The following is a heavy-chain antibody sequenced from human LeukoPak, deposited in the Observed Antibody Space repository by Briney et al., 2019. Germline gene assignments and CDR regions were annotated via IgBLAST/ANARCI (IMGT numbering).Heavy chain of an antibody. Sequence: GGSLRLSCAASGFTFSSYGMHWIRQAPGKGLEWVSYISSSSSYTIYADSVKGRFTISRDNAKNSLYLQMNSLRAEDTAVYYCAREETRYSSSSNLFDYWGQGTLVTVSS. CDR1: GFTFSSYG. V-gene: IGHV3-21*05. CDR2: ISSSSSYT. J-gene: IGHJ4*02. CDR3: AREETRYSSSSNLFDY. D-gene: IGHD6-13*01.